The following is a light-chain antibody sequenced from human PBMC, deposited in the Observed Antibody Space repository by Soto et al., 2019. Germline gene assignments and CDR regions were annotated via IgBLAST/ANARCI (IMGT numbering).Light chain of an antibody. CDR2: YDS. CDR3: QVWDSSSDHVV. J-gene: IGLJ2*01. CDR1: NIGSKS. V-gene: IGLV3-21*04. Sequence: SYELTQPPSVSVAPGKTARITCEGNNIGSKSVHWYQQKPGQAPVLVIYYDSDRASGIPERFSGSNSGNTATLTSSSGEAGYEGDEYCQVWDSSSDHVVFGGGTKLTVL.